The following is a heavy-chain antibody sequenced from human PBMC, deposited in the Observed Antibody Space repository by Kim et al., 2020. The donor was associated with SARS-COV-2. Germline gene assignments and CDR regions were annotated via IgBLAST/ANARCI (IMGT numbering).Heavy chain of an antibody. Sequence: HYVDSVKGPFTGSRDNSKNTIFLQMNSLTPDDTAVYYCARRDFWSTYPFDYWGQGTLVTVSS. CDR3: ARRDFWSTYPFDY. D-gene: IGHD3-3*01. J-gene: IGHJ4*02. V-gene: IGHV3-30*01.